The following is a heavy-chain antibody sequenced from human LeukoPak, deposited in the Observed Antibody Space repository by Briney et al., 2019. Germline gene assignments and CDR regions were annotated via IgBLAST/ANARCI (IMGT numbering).Heavy chain of an antibody. Sequence: PGRSLRLSCAASGFTFSSYGMHWVRQAPGKGLEWVAVISYDGSNKYYADSVKGRFTISRDNSKNTLYLQMNSLRAEDTAVYYCAKARDYSPRSAFDIWGQGTMVTVSS. CDR1: GFTFSSYG. D-gene: IGHD4-11*01. CDR3: AKARDYSPRSAFDI. J-gene: IGHJ3*02. CDR2: ISYDGSNK. V-gene: IGHV3-30*18.